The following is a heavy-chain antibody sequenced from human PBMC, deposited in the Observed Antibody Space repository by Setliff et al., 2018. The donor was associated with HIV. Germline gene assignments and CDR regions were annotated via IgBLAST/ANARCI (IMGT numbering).Heavy chain of an antibody. CDR3: ARGRLPTGMDV. V-gene: IGHV4-38-2*01. J-gene: IGHJ6*04. Sequence: SETLSLTCVVSGYSISSGYYWGWIRQPPGTGLEWIGSFYHSTTYYNPSLKSRVTISVDTSKNQFSLKLISVTAADTAVYYCARGRLPTGMDVWGKGTTVTVSS. D-gene: IGHD4-17*01. CDR2: FYHSTT. CDR1: GYSISSGYY.